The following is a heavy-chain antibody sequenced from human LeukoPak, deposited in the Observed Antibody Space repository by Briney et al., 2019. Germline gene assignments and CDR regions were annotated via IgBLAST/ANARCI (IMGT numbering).Heavy chain of an antibody. V-gene: IGHV3-23*01. CDR1: GFTFSTYA. CDR2: ISDSGGRT. Sequence: GGSLRLSCAASGFTFSTYAMTWVRQAPGKGLEWVSAISDSGGRTYYADSVKGRFTISRDNSKNTLYLQMNSLRPEDTAVYYCAKDWSCDMWGQGTMVTVSS. CDR3: AKDWSCDM. J-gene: IGHJ3*02.